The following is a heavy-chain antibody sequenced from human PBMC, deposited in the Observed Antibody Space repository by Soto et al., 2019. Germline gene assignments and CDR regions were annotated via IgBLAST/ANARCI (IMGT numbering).Heavy chain of an antibody. Sequence: PXESLRLSCAASGFTFSNAWMSGVRQAPGKGLEWVGRIKSKTDGGTTDYAAPVKGRFTISRDDSKNTLYLQMNSLKTEDTAVYYCTTVGSGGYDNGGLGYYYGMDVWGQGTTVTVPS. D-gene: IGHD5-12*01. V-gene: IGHV3-15*01. CDR1: GFTFSNAW. CDR3: TTVGSGGYDNGGLGYYYGMDV. J-gene: IGHJ6*02. CDR2: IKSKTDGGTT.